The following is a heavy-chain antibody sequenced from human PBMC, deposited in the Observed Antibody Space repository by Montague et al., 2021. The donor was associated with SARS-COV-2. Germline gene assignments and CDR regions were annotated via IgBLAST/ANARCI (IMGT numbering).Heavy chain of an antibody. D-gene: IGHD6-13*01. CDR3: VRVGVSNWYSFFDY. V-gene: IGHV4-59*01. CDR2: IFNSGST. J-gene: IGHJ4*02. Sequence: SETLSLTCTVSGGSISSYYWSWIRQPPGKGLEWIGYIFNSGSTNYNPSLKSRVTISVDTSKNQLSLRLRSVTAADTAVYYCVRVGVSNWYSFFDYWGQGTRVTGSS. CDR1: GGSISSYY.